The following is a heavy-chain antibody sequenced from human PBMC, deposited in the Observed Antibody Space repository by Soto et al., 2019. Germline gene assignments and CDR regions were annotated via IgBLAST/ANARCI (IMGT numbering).Heavy chain of an antibody. CDR1: GFTFSSYG. V-gene: IGHV3-30*18. CDR2: ISYDGSNK. Sequence: QVQLVESGGGVVQPGRSLRLSCAASGFTFSSYGMHWVRQAPGKGLEWVAVISYDGSNKYYADSVKGRFTISRDNSKNTLYLQMNSLRAEDTAVYYCAKDQDSSSWYFDYWGQGPLVTVSS. D-gene: IGHD6-13*01. CDR3: AKDQDSSSWYFDY. J-gene: IGHJ4*02.